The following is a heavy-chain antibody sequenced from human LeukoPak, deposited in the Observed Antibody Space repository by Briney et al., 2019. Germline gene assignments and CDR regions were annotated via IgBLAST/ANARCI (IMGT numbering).Heavy chain of an antibody. Sequence: GGSLRLSCAASGFSFSSHWMHWVRQAPGKGLVWVSRINGDGSSTTDADSVKGRFTISRDNAKNTLYLQMNSLRAEATAVYYCARDTQAARFDYWGQGTLVTVSS. CDR1: GFSFSSHW. CDR2: INGDGSST. J-gene: IGHJ4*02. CDR3: ARDTQAARFDY. D-gene: IGHD2-15*01. V-gene: IGHV3-74*01.